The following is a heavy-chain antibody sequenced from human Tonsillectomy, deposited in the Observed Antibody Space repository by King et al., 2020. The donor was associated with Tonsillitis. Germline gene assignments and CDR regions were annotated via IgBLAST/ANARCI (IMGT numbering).Heavy chain of an antibody. CDR1: GDSISSGDYY. CDR3: ARSFYNSALFFDY. J-gene: IGHJ4*02. Sequence: VQLQESGPGLVKPSQTLSLTCTVSGDSISSGDYYWSWIRQPPGKGLELIGYIYYSGSTYYSPSLRSRLTISLDTSKNQFSLNLSSVTAADTAVYYCARSFYNSALFFDYWGQGNLVTVSS. V-gene: IGHV4-30-4*01. CDR2: IYYSGST. D-gene: IGHD3-10*01.